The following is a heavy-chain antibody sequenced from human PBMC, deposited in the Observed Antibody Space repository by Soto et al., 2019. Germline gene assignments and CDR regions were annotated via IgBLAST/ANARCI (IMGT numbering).Heavy chain of an antibody. CDR2: ISWHSGSI. J-gene: IGHJ4*02. V-gene: IGHV3-9*01. CDR1: GFTFDDYA. Sequence: EVQLVESGGGLVQPGRSLRFSCAASGFTFDDYAMHWVRQAPGKGLELVSGISWHSGSIGYADSVKGRFTISRDNARNSLYLQRNRLRAEDTALYYCAKDIEGTVTTSFDYWGQGTQVTVSS. CDR3: AKDIEGTVTTSFDY. D-gene: IGHD4-17*01.